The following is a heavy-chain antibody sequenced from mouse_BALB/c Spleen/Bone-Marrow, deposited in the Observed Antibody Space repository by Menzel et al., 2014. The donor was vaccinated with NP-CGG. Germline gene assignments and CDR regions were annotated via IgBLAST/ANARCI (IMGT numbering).Heavy chain of an antibody. CDR2: INPYNDGT. CDR1: GYTFTSYV. J-gene: IGHJ4*01. CDR3: ARPYYGNYDAMDY. V-gene: IGHV1-14*01. D-gene: IGHD2-10*01. Sequence: EVQLQQSGPELVKPGASVKMSCEASGYTFTSYVMHWVKQKPGQGLEWIGYINPYNDGTKYNEKFKGKATLTSDKSSSAAYMEVSSLTSEDSAVYYCARPYYGNYDAMDYWGQGTSVTVSS.